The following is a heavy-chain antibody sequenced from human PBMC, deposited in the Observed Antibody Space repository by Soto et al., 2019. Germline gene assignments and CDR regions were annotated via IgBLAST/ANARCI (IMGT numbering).Heavy chain of an antibody. CDR1: GYTFTNYD. Sequence: QVQLVQSGAEVKKPGASVKVSCKASGYTFTNYDINWVRQTTGQGLEWLGWMNPNSGDTGYAQKFQGRVTMTRNAAISTAYMELSSLTFEDTAIYSCARAPRNWGFDFWVQGTLVTVSS. J-gene: IGHJ4*02. CDR2: MNPNSGDT. CDR3: ARAPRNWGFDF. V-gene: IGHV1-8*01. D-gene: IGHD7-27*01.